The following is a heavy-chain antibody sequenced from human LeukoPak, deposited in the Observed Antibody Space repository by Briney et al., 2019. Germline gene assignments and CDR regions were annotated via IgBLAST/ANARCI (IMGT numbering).Heavy chain of an antibody. CDR1: GGSFSGYY. D-gene: IGHD6-6*01. J-gene: IGHJ5*02. CDR2: IYHSGST. V-gene: IGHV4-34*01. CDR3: ARGIAAGPNNWFDP. Sequence: SETLSLTCAVYGGSFSGYYWSWIRQPPGKGLEWIGYIYHSGSTYYNPSLKSRVTISVDRSKNQFSLKLSSVTAADTAVYYCARGIAAGPNNWFDPWGQGTLVTVSS.